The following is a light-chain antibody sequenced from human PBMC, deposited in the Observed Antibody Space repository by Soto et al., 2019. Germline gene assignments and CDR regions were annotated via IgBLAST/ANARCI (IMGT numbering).Light chain of an antibody. CDR2: AAS. CDR3: QQSYSTRYT. V-gene: IGKV1-39*01. Sequence: DIQMTQSPSSLSASVGDRVTITCRASQSISSYLNWYQQKPGKAPKLLIYAASSLQSGVPSRCSGSGSGTDFTLTISSLQPEDFATYYCQQSYSTRYTFGQGTKREIK. CDR1: QSISSY. J-gene: IGKJ2*01.